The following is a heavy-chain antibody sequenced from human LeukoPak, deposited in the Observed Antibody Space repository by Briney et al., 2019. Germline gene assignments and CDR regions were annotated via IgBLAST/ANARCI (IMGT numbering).Heavy chain of an antibody. Sequence: GGSLRLSCVASGFTFSNYGMIWVRQVPEKGLEWVSMITSTNYIYYANSVEGRFTISRDNSKNSLYLEMNSLRAEDTAVYYCAGPEGSGSHAWGQGTLVTVSS. CDR1: GFTFSNYG. V-gene: IGHV3-21*01. J-gene: IGHJ5*02. CDR3: AGPEGSGSHA. D-gene: IGHD1-26*01. CDR2: MITSTNYI.